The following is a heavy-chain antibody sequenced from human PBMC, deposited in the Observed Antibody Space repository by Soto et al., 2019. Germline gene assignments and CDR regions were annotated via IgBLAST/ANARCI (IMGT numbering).Heavy chain of an antibody. J-gene: IGHJ4*02. V-gene: IGHV1-69*13. CDR1: GGSFSTYG. D-gene: IGHD6-19*01. CDR2: IIPKFGTT. Sequence: SVKVSCKASGGSFSTYGINWVRLAPGQGLEWMGGIIPKFGTTNYAQNFQGRVTITADESTNTAYMELNYLGSDDTAVYFCARGGIAVAGMGDYWGQGTLVTVSS. CDR3: ARGGIAVAGMGDY.